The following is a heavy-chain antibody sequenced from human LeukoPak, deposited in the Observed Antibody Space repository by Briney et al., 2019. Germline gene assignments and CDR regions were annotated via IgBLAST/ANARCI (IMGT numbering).Heavy chain of an antibody. CDR1: GYTFTSYD. Sequence: GASVKVSCKASGYTFTSYDINWVRQATGQGLEWMGWMNPNSGNTGYAQKFKGRVTMTRNTSISTAYMELSSLRSEDTTVYYCARDLGYCSSTSCYSLEYWGQGTLVTVSS. V-gene: IGHV1-8*01. D-gene: IGHD2-2*02. J-gene: IGHJ4*02. CDR2: MNPNSGNT. CDR3: ARDLGYCSSTSCYSLEY.